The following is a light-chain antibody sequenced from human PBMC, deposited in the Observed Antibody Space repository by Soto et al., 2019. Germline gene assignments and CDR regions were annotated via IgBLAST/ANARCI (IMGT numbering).Light chain of an antibody. Sequence: QSALTQPASVSGSPGQSITISCTGTSSDVGGYNYVSWYQQHPGKAPKLMIYDVSNRPSGVSNRFSGSKSGNTASLTISGLQAEDEAAYYCSSYTSSSTLFYVFGTGTKLTVL. CDR3: SSYTSSSTLFYV. J-gene: IGLJ1*01. V-gene: IGLV2-14*01. CDR1: SSDVGGYNY. CDR2: DVS.